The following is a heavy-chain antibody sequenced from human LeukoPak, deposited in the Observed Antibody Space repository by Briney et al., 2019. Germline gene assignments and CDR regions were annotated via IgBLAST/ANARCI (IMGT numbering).Heavy chain of an antibody. CDR1: GFTFSSYS. CDR2: ISSSSSTI. J-gene: IGHJ4*02. D-gene: IGHD5-18*01. V-gene: IGHV3-48*01. Sequence: GGSLRLSCAASGFTFSSYSMNWVRQAPGKGLEWVSYISSSSSTIYYADSVKGRFTISRDNAKNSLYLQMNSLRTEDRTACYCARAVFGAAMVIWGQGTLVTVSS. CDR3: ARAVFGAAMVI.